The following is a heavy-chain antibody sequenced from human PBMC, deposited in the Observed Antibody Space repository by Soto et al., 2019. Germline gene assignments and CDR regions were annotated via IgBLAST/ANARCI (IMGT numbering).Heavy chain of an antibody. D-gene: IGHD3-3*01. J-gene: IGHJ5*02. Sequence: EVQLLESGGGLVQPGGSLRLSCAASGFTFSSYAMSWVHQAPGKGLEWVSAISGSGGSTYYADSVKGRFTISRDNSKNTLYLQMNSLRAEDTAVYYCAKDQNDFWSGYYTWFDPWGQGTLVTVSS. CDR1: GFTFSSYA. CDR2: ISGSGGST. CDR3: AKDQNDFWSGYYTWFDP. V-gene: IGHV3-23*01.